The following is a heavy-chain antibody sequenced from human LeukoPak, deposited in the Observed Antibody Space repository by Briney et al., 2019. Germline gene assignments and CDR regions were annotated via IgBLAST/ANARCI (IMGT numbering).Heavy chain of an antibody. CDR1: GYTFTGYY. D-gene: IGHD6-6*01. CDR3: ATLEYNSSGGMDV. Sequence: ASVKVSCKASGYTFTGYYMHWVRQAPGQGLEWMGWINPNSGGTNYAQKFQGRVTMTRDTSISTAYMELSRLRSDDTAVYYCATLEYNSSGGMDVWGQGTTVTVSS. V-gene: IGHV1-2*02. J-gene: IGHJ6*02. CDR2: INPNSGGT.